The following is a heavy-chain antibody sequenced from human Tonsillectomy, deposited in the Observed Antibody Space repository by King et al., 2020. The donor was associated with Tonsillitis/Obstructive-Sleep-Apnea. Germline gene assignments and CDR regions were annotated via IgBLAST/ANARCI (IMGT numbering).Heavy chain of an antibody. CDR2: ISCSGSTI. J-gene: IGHJ6*03. CDR1: GFTFSDYY. V-gene: IGHV3-11*01. Sequence: VQLVESGGGLVKPGGSLRLSCAASGFTFSDYYMSWIRQAPGKGLEWVSYISCSGSTIYYADSVKGRFTISRDNAKNSLYLQMNSLRAEDTAVYYCARGEGCTNGVCWRTYYYYYYMDVWGKGTTVTVSS. CDR3: ARGEGCTNGVCWRTYYYYYYMDV. D-gene: IGHD2-8*01.